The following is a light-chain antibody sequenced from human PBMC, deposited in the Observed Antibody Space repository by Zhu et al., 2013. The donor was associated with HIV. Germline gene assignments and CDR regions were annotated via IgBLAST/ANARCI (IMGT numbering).Light chain of an antibody. CDR3: QQHKDWPPS. J-gene: IGKJ2*03. Sequence: DIVLTQSPGTLSLSPGDRATLSCRASQGVAIDSLAWYQQKPGQAPRLLIYGASSRASGIPDRFSGSGSGTDFTLSISRLESEDSAVYYCQQHKDWPPSFGQGTKLEI. V-gene: IGKV3D-20*02. CDR1: QGVAIDS. CDR2: GAS.